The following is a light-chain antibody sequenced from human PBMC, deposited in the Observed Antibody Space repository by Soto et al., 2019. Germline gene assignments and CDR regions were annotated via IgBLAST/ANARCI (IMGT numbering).Light chain of an antibody. CDR1: QSVSSSY. V-gene: IGKV3-20*01. CDR3: QQYGSAPYT. Sequence: EIVLTQSPGTLSLSPGERATLSCRASQSVSSSYLAWYQQKPGQAPRLLIYGASNRATGIPDRFSGSGSGTDFTLTISRLEPEEFAVYYCQQYGSAPYTCGQGTKLEIK. J-gene: IGKJ2*01. CDR2: GAS.